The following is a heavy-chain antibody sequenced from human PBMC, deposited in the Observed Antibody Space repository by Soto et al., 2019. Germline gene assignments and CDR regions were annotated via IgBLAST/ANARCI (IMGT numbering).Heavy chain of an antibody. CDR2: INSDGTST. J-gene: IGHJ3*02. CDR1: GFTFNSYW. CDR3: ATGDSHTFDI. V-gene: IGHV3-74*01. D-gene: IGHD7-27*01. Sequence: EVQLVESGGGLVQPGESLRLSCAASGFTFNSYWMRWVRQAPGKGLVWVSRINSDGTSTSYAGSVKGRFTISRDNAKNTLFLQVGSLRAEDTAVYYCATGDSHTFDIWGQGTMVTVSS.